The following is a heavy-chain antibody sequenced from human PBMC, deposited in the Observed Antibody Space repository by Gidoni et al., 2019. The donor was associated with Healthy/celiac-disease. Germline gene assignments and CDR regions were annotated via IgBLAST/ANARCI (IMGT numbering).Heavy chain of an antibody. J-gene: IGHJ3*02. V-gene: IGHV3-30*04. D-gene: IGHD2-15*01. CDR3: ARGLRILARDAFDI. CDR1: GFTFSSYA. CDR2: ISYDGSNK. Sequence: QVQLVESGGGVVQPGRSLRLSCAASGFTFSSYAMHWVRQAPGKGLEWVAVISYDGSNKYYADSVKGRFTISRDNSKNTLYLQMNSLRAEDTAVYYCARGLRILARDAFDIWGQGTMVTVSS.